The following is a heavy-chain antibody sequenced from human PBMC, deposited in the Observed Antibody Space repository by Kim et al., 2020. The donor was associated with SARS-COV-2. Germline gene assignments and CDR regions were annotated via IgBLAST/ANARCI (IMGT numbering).Heavy chain of an antibody. CDR3: ARWQRPPPASHIAAAGTGKYYYYGMDV. D-gene: IGHD6-13*01. J-gene: IGHJ6*02. Sequence: SETLSLTCAVSGGSISSSNWWSWVRQPPGKGLEWIGEIYHSGSTNYNPSLKSLVTISVDKSKNQFSLKLSSVTAADTAVYYCARWQRPPPASHIAAAGTGKYYYYGMDVWGQGTTVTVSS. CDR1: GGSISSSNW. V-gene: IGHV4-4*02. CDR2: IYHSGST.